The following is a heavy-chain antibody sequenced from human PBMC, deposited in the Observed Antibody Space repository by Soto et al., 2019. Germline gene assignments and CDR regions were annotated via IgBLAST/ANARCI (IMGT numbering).Heavy chain of an antibody. CDR2: IYYSGST. J-gene: IGHJ6*02. CDR1: GGSISSYY. Sequence: SETLSLTCTVSGGSISSYYWSWIRQPPGKGLEWIGYIYYSGSTNYNPSLKSRVTISVDTSKNQFSLKLSSVTAADTAVYYCARASYMHYYYYGMDVWGQGTTVTVSS. V-gene: IGHV4-59*01. CDR3: ARASYMHYYYYGMDV.